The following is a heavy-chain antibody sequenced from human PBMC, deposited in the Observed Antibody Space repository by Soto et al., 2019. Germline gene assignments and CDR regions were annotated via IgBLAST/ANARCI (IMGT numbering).Heavy chain of an antibody. V-gene: IGHV3-30-3*01. CDR3: PRSRGSYESSGLDDY. J-gene: IGHJ4*02. CDR2: ISYDGSNK. D-gene: IGHD3-22*01. Sequence: GGSLRLSCAASGFTFSSYAMHWVRQAPGKGLEWVAVISYDGSNKYYADSVKGRFTISRDNSKNTPYLQMNSLRAEDTAVFYCPRSRGSYESSGLDDYWGQGTLVTVSS. CDR1: GFTFSSYA.